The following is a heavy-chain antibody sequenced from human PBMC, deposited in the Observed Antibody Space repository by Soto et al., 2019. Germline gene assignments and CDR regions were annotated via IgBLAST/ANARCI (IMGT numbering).Heavy chain of an antibody. CDR3: AGGLGYYYDSSGYFPFGY. CDR1: GGTFSSYA. Sequence: SVKVSCKASGGTFSSYAISWVRQAPGQGLEWMGEIIPIFGTANYAQKFQGRVTITADKSTRTAYMELSSLRSEDTAVYYCAGGLGYYYDSSGYFPFGYWGQGTLVTVSS. J-gene: IGHJ4*02. D-gene: IGHD3-22*01. V-gene: IGHV1-69*06. CDR2: IIPIFGTA.